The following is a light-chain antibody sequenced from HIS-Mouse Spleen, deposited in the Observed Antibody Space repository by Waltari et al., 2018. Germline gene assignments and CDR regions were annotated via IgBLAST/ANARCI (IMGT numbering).Light chain of an antibody. CDR2: QDS. V-gene: IGLV3-1*01. CDR3: QAWDSSTGV. J-gene: IGLJ1*01. CDR1: KLGDKY. Sequence: SYELTQPPSVSVSPGQTASITCSGDKLGDKYACWYQQKPGQSPVLGIYQDSKRPSGIPERFSGSNSGNTATLTISGTQAMDEADYYCQAWDSSTGVFGTGTKVTDL.